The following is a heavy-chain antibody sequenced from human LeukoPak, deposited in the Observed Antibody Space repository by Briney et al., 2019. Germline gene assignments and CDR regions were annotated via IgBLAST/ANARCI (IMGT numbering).Heavy chain of an antibody. CDR3: AKHPYDFWSGYYYYYGMDV. J-gene: IGHJ6*02. V-gene: IGHV3-53*01. CDR2: FYSGGST. D-gene: IGHD3-3*01. Sequence: PGGSLRLSCAASGFTVSSNHMSWVRQAPGRGLEWVSVFYSGGSTNYADSVKGRFTISRDNSKNTLNLQMSSLKAEDTAVYYCAKHPYDFWSGYYYYYGMDVWGQGTTVTVSS. CDR1: GFTVSSNH.